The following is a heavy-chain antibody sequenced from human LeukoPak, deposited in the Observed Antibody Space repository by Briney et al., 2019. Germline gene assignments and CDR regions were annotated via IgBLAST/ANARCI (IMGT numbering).Heavy chain of an antibody. D-gene: IGHD2-2*02. J-gene: IGHJ6*02. CDR3: ARGRRGKPAAILDYHYYGMDV. CDR1: GGTFSSYT. Sequence: SVKVSCKASGGTFSSYTISWVRQAPGQGLEWMGRIIPILGIANYAQKFQGRVTITADKSTSTAYMELSSLRSEDTAVYYCARGRRGKPAAILDYHYYGMDVWGQGTTVTVSS. CDR2: IIPILGIA. V-gene: IGHV1-69*02.